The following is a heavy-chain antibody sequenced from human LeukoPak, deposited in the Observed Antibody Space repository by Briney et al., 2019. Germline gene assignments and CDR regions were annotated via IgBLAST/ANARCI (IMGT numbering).Heavy chain of an antibody. V-gene: IGHV1-8*01. CDR1: GYTFTSYD. J-gene: IGHJ6*02. D-gene: IGHD7-27*01. CDR3: ARDGPTWDTDYYYHYGMYV. CDR2: MNPNSGNT. Sequence: EASVKVSCKASGYTFTSYDINWVRQATGLGLEWMGWMNPNSGNTGYAQKFQGKGTMTRNTSISTAYTELSMLSSEDTAVYYCARDGPTWDTDYYYHYGMYVWGQGTTVTVSS.